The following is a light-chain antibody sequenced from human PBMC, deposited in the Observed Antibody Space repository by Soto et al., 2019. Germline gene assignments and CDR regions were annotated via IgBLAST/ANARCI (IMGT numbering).Light chain of an antibody. CDR2: DAS. CDR3: QQYNKWPPLT. CDR1: QSVSSD. V-gene: IGKV3-15*01. Sequence: EIVMTQSPATLSVSPGERATLTCRASQSVSSDLAWYQQKPGQAPRLLIYDASTRATGIPVRFSGSGSGTEFTLTISSLQSEDFALYYCQQYNKWPPLTFGGGTKVEI. J-gene: IGKJ4*01.